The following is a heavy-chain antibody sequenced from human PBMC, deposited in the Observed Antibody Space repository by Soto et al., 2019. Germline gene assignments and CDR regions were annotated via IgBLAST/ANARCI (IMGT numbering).Heavy chain of an antibody. D-gene: IGHD6-6*01. Sequence: SETLSLTCTVSGASISDYYWSWIRQPPGKGLEWIGYIYYSGSANYNPSLKSRVTISLDTSKNQFSLKLSSVTAADTALYYCARSSIEPRVFMYPFDSWGQGTLVTVSS. CDR2: IYYSGSA. CDR1: GASISDYY. V-gene: IGHV4-59*01. CDR3: ARSSIEPRVFMYPFDS. J-gene: IGHJ4*02.